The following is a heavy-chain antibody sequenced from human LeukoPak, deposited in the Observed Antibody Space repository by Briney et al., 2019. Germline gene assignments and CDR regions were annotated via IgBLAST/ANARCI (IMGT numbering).Heavy chain of an antibody. CDR2: INPSGGST. CDR1: GYTFTGYY. Sequence: ASVKVSCKASGYTFTGYYMHWVRQAPGQGLEWMGIINPSGGSTSYAQKFQGRVTMTRDTSTSTVYMELSSLRSEDSAVYYCARWTTTYLDYWGQGTLVTVSS. V-gene: IGHV1-46*01. CDR3: ARWTTTYLDY. J-gene: IGHJ4*02. D-gene: IGHD4-11*01.